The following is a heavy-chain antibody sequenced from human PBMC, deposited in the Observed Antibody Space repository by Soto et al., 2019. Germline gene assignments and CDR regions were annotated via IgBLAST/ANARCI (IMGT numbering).Heavy chain of an antibody. J-gene: IGHJ4*02. CDR2: ISSSSSYT. Sequence: GGSLRISCAASGFTFSDYYMSWIRQAPGKGLEWVSYISSSSSYTNYADSVKGRFTISRDNAKNSLYLQMNSLRAEDTAVYYCARLPGEFDYWGQGTLVTISS. D-gene: IGHD7-27*01. CDR1: GFTFSDYY. CDR3: ARLPGEFDY. V-gene: IGHV3-11*06.